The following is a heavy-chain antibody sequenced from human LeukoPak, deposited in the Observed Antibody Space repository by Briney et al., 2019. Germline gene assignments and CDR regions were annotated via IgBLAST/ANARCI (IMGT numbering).Heavy chain of an antibody. V-gene: IGHV4-30-4*01. Sequence: SETLSLTCTVSGGSISSGDYYWSWIRQPPGKGLEWIGYIYYSGSTYYNPSLKSRVTISVDTSKNQFSLKLSSVTVADTAVYYCARDSRDYYDSSGYYRAFDIWGQGTMVTVSS. CDR1: GGSISSGDYY. CDR3: ARDSRDYYDSSGYYRAFDI. D-gene: IGHD3-22*01. J-gene: IGHJ3*02. CDR2: IYYSGST.